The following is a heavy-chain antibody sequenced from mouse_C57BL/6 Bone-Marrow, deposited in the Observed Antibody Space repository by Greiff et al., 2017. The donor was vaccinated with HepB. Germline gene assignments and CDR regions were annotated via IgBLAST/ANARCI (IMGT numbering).Heavy chain of an antibody. D-gene: IGHD1-1*01. CDR3: TRDEGSITTVVATYWYFDV. CDR2: ISSGGDYI. CDR1: GFTFSSYA. V-gene: IGHV5-9-1*02. Sequence: DVHLVESGEGLVKPGGSLKLSCAASGFTFSSYAMSWVRQTPEQRLEWVAYISSGGDYIYYADTVKGRFTISRDNSRNTLYLQMSSLKSEDTAMYYCTRDEGSITTVVATYWYFDVWGTGTTVTVSS. J-gene: IGHJ1*03.